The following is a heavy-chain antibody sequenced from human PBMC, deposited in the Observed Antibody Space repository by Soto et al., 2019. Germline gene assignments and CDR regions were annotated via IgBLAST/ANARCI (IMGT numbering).Heavy chain of an antibody. CDR3: ARGKYTYYASPQDY. D-gene: IGHD2-2*01. CDR2: IIPIFGTA. Sequence: ASVKVSCKASGGTFSSYAISWVRQAPGQGLEWMGGIIPIFGTANYAQKFQGRVTITADKSTSTAYMELSSLRSEDTAVYYCARGKYTYYASPQDYWGQGTLVTVSS. CDR1: GGTFSSYA. V-gene: IGHV1-69*06. J-gene: IGHJ4*02.